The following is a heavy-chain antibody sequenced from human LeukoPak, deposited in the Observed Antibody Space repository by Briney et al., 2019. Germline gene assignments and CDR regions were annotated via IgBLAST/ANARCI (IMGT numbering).Heavy chain of an antibody. J-gene: IGHJ4*02. CDR1: GGSISSYY. CDR2: IYTSGST. Sequence: SETLSLTCTVSGGSISSYYWSWIRQPAGKGLEWIGRIYTSGSTNYNPSLKSRVTMSVDTSKNQFSLKLSSVTAADTAVYYCAGVVVNFGISPTHFVYWGQGTLVTVSS. D-gene: IGHD3-22*01. V-gene: IGHV4-4*07. CDR3: AGVVVNFGISPTHFVY.